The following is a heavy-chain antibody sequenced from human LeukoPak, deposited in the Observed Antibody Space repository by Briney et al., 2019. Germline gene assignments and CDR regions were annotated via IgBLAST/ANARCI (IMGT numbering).Heavy chain of an antibody. Sequence: GGSLRLSCAASGFTFSSYSMNWVRQAPGKGLEWVSSISSSSSYIYYADSVKGRFTISRDNAKNSLYLQMNSLRAEDTAVYYCASASLAAGYYYYYGMDVWGQGTTVTVSS. CDR2: ISSSSSYI. V-gene: IGHV3-21*01. CDR3: ASASLAAGYYYYYGMDV. D-gene: IGHD6-25*01. CDR1: GFTFSSYS. J-gene: IGHJ6*02.